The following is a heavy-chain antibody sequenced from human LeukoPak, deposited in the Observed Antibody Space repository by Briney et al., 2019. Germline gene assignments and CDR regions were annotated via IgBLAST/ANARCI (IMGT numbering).Heavy chain of an antibody. Sequence: GGSLRLSCAASGFTFSSYSMYWVRQAPGKGLEWVSYISSSSGTIYYADSVKGRFTISRDNAKNSLYLQMNSLRAEDTAVYYCAKDQTAVAGTGAGDFDYWGQGTLVTVSS. CDR1: GFTFSSYS. CDR3: AKDQTAVAGTGAGDFDY. J-gene: IGHJ4*02. V-gene: IGHV3-48*04. D-gene: IGHD6-19*01. CDR2: ISSSSGTI.